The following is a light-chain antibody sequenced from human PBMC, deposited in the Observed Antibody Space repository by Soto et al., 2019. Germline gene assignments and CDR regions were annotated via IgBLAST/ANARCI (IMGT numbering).Light chain of an antibody. CDR3: SSYTSSSNIPWV. CDR2: EVR. J-gene: IGLJ3*02. CDR1: SSDVGGYNY. V-gene: IGLV2-14*01. Sequence: QSVLTQPASVSGSPGQSITISCTGTSSDVGGYNYVSWYQQYPGKAPKLMIYEVRNRPSGVSNRFSGSKSGNTASLTISGLQTEDEADYYCSSYTSSSNIPWVFGGGTKVTVL.